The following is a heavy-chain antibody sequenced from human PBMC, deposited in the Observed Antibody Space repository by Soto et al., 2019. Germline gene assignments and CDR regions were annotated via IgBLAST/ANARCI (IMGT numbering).Heavy chain of an antibody. V-gene: IGHV2-26*01. CDR1: GFSLSNVRMG. J-gene: IGHJ4*02. CDR2: IFSNDEK. Sequence: SGPTLVNPTETLTLTCTVSGFSLSNVRMGVSWIRQPPGKALEWLAHIFSNDEKSYSTSLKSRLTISKDTSKSQVVLTMTNMDPVDTATYYCARTTVTSFLFDYWGQGTLVTVSS. D-gene: IGHD4-17*01. CDR3: ARTTVTSFLFDY.